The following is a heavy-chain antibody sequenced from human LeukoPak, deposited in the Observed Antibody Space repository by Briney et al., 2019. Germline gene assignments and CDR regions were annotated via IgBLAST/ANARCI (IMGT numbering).Heavy chain of an antibody. V-gene: IGHV3-23*01. D-gene: IGHD3-10*01. CDR3: AKDSTARGY. CDR2: ISGSGGST. CDR1: GFTFSGYA. J-gene: IGHJ4*02. Sequence: GSLRLSCAASGFTFSGYAMNWVRQAPGKGLEWVSAISGSGGSTYYADSVRGRFTISRDNSKNTLYLQMNSLRAEDTAVYYCAKDSTARGYWGQGTLVTVSS.